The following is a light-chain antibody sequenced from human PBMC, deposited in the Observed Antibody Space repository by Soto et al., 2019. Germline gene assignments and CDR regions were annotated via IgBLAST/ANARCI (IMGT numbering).Light chain of an antibody. V-gene: IGKV3-15*01. J-gene: IGKJ4*01. CDR1: QSVYSN. Sequence: EIVMTQSPATLSVSPGERATLSCRASQSVYSNLAWYQHTPGQAPNLLIYAASTRATGIPARFSGSGSGTEFTLTISSLQSEDFAVYYCQQYNRWPLTFGGGTKVEIK. CDR2: AAS. CDR3: QQYNRWPLT.